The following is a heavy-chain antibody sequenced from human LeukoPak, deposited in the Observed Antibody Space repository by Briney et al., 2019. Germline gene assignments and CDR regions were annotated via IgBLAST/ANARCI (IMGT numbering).Heavy chain of an antibody. V-gene: IGHV3-30*04. J-gene: IGHJ4*02. Sequence: GGSLRLSCAASGFTFSSYAMHWVRQAPGKGLEWVAVISYDGSNKYYADSVKGRFTVSRDNSKNTLYLQMNGLRADDTAVYYCAKDLRSAYTYGQDFDYWGQGTLVTVSS. CDR3: AKDLRSAYTYGQDFDY. CDR1: GFTFSSYA. CDR2: ISYDGSNK. D-gene: IGHD5-18*01.